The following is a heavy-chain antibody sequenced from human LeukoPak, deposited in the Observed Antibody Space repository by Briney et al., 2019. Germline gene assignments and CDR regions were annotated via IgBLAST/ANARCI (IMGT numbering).Heavy chain of an antibody. Sequence: ASVKVSCKASAYTFTSYGITWVRQAPGQGLEWMGWISAYNGNTNYAQELQGRVTMTTDTSTSTAYMELRSLRSDDTAVYYCAREYSGYDWGHFDYWGQGTLVTVSS. J-gene: IGHJ4*02. CDR1: AYTFTSYG. V-gene: IGHV1-18*01. D-gene: IGHD5-12*01. CDR2: ISAYNGNT. CDR3: AREYSGYDWGHFDY.